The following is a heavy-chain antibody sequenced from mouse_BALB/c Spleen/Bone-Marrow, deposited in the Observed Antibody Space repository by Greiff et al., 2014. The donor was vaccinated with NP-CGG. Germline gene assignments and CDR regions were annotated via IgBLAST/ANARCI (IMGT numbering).Heavy chain of an antibody. CDR3: ARGENYGYDGFAY. D-gene: IGHD2-2*01. CDR2: IHYSGST. J-gene: IGHJ3*01. V-gene: IGHV3-1*02. Sequence: DVKLVESGPDLVKPSQSLSLTCTVPGYSITSGYSWHWIRRFPGNKLEWMGYIHYSGSTNYNPSLKSRISITRDTSKNQFFLQLISVTTEDTATYYCARGENYGYDGFAYWGQGTLVTVSA. CDR1: GYSITSGYS.